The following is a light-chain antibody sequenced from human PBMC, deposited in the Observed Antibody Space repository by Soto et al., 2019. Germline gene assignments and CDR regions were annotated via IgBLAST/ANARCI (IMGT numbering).Light chain of an antibody. J-gene: IGKJ5*01. Sequence: EIVLTQSPATLSLSPGERATLSCRASQSVSSYLAWYQQKPGQAPRLLIYDASNRATGIPARFSGSGSGTDFTLTISSLEPEDFAVYYCQQYNNWPRTITFGQGKRLEIK. V-gene: IGKV3-11*01. CDR2: DAS. CDR3: QQYNNWPRTIT. CDR1: QSVSSY.